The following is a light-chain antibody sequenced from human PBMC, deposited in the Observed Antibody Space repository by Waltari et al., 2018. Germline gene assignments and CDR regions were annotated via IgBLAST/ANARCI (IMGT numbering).Light chain of an antibody. Sequence: SPSTLSASVGDRVTITCRASQSITNWLAWYQQRPGQAPKLLIFRASLLERGVPSRFSGSGHGTEFTLTISGLQPDDFGTYYCQQYDSYEYTFGQGTYLDIK. J-gene: IGKJ2*01. CDR1: QSITNW. CDR3: QQYDSYEYT. CDR2: RAS. V-gene: IGKV1-5*03.